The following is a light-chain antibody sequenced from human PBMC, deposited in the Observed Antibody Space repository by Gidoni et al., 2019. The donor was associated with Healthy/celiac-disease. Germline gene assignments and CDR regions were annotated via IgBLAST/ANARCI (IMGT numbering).Light chain of an antibody. CDR1: KSISSY. J-gene: IGKJ2*01. Sequence: GDRVTITCRASKSISSYLNWYQQKPGKAPELLLYDASSLQSGVPSRFSGSGSGTDFTLTISSLQPEDFATYYCQQSYSTPLYTFGQGTKLEIK. CDR3: QQSYSTPLYT. CDR2: DAS. V-gene: IGKV1-39*01.